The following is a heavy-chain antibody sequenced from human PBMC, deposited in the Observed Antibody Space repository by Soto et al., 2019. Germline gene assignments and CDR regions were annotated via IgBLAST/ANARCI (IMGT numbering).Heavy chain of an antibody. V-gene: IGHV3-30-3*01. D-gene: IGHD2-8*01. CDR1: GFTFSSYA. Sequence: HPGGSLRLSCAASGFTFSSYAMHWVRQAPGKGLEWVAVISYDGSNKYYADSVKGRFTISRDNSKNTLYLQMNSLRAEDTAVYYRARDRCTNGVCYAGYYYYYGMDVWGQGTTVTVSS. CDR2: ISYDGSNK. J-gene: IGHJ6*02. CDR3: ARDRCTNGVCYAGYYYYYGMDV.